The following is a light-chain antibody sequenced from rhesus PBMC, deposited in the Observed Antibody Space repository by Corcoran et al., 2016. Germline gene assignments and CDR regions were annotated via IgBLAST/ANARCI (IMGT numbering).Light chain of an antibody. Sequence: QSAPTQPPSVSGSPGQSVTISFTGTSHDIGGYNYVSWYQHHPGKAPKLIIYGVSSRPSGVSDRFSGSKSGTTASLSVSGLQAEDEADYYCCAYTTTNPFIFGTGTRLTVL. CDR1: SHDIGGYNY. V-gene: IGLV2S7*01. CDR3: CAYTTTNPFI. J-gene: IGLJ1*01. CDR2: GVS.